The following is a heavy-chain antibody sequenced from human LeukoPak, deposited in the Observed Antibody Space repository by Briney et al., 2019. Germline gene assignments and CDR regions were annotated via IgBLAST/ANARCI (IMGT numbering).Heavy chain of an antibody. Sequence: SETLSLTCTVSGGSISSSSYYWGWIRQPPGKGLEWIGSIYYSGSTYYNPSLKSRVTISVDTSKNQFSLKLSSVTAADTAVYYCARHNLGEHFDYWGQGTLVTVSS. CDR3: ARHNLGEHFDY. V-gene: IGHV4-39*01. J-gene: IGHJ4*02. CDR1: GGSISSSSYY. CDR2: IYYSGST. D-gene: IGHD3-16*01.